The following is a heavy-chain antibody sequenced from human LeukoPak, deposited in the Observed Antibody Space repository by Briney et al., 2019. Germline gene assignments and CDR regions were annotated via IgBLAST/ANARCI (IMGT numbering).Heavy chain of an antibody. V-gene: IGHV3-72*01. Sequence: GGSLRLSCAASGFTFSSYWMSWVRQAPGKGLEWVGRIKNKANSYTTEYAASVKGRFTISREDSKSSLYLQINSLRTEDTAVYYCGRGFGLSSDWGQGTLVTVSS. J-gene: IGHJ4*02. CDR1: GFTFSSYW. CDR3: GRGFGLSSD. CDR2: IKNKANSYTT. D-gene: IGHD3/OR15-3a*01.